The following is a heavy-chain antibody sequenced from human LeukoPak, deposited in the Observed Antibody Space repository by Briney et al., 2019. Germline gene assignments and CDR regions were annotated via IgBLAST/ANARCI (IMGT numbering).Heavy chain of an antibody. Sequence: PGGSLRLSCAASGFTFSSYAMSWVRQAPGKGLEWVSAISGSGGSTYYADSVKGRFTISRDNSKNTLYLQMNSLRAEDTAVYYCAKDVRQYYYDSSGAAAFDIWGQGTMVTVSS. D-gene: IGHD3-22*01. V-gene: IGHV3-23*01. CDR1: GFTFSSYA. CDR3: AKDVRQYYYDSSGAAAFDI. J-gene: IGHJ3*02. CDR2: ISGSGGST.